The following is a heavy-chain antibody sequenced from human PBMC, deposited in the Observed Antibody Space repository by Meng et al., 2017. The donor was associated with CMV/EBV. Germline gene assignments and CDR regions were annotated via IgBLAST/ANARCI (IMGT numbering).Heavy chain of an antibody. J-gene: IGHJ4*02. V-gene: IGHV1-18*01. Sequence: ASVNVSCKASGYTFTSYGISWVRQAPGQGLEWMGWISAYNSNTNDAQKLQGRVTMTTDTSTSTAYMELRSLRSDDTAVYYCARVPIAARLLVDDYWGQGTLVTVSS. D-gene: IGHD6-6*01. CDR2: ISAYNSNT. CDR3: ARVPIAARLLVDDY. CDR1: GYTFTSYG.